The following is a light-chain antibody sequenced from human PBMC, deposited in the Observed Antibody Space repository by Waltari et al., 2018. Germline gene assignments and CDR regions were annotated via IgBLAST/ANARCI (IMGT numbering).Light chain of an antibody. V-gene: IGKV1-39*01. CDR2: AAS. J-gene: IGKJ1*01. Sequence: DIQMTQSPSSRSASVGDRVTITCRASQSISSYLNWYQQKPGKAPKLLIYAASSLQSGVPSRFSGSGSGTDCTLTISSLQPEDFATYYCQQSYSTPRTFGQGTKVEIK. CDR3: QQSYSTPRT. CDR1: QSISSY.